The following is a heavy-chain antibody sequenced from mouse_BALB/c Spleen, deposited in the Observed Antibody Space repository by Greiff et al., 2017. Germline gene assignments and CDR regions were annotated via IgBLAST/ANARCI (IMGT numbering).Heavy chain of an antibody. Sequence: QVQLKQPGAELVKPGASVKLSCKASGYTFTSYWMHWVKQRPGQGLEWIGEINPSNGRTNYNEKFKSKATLTVDKSSSTAYMQLSSLTSEDSAVYYCARGYGSSYGDYWGQGTTLTVSS. CDR2: INPSNGRT. D-gene: IGHD1-1*01. V-gene: IGHV1S81*02. J-gene: IGHJ2*01. CDR3: ARGYGSSYGDY. CDR1: GYTFTSYW.